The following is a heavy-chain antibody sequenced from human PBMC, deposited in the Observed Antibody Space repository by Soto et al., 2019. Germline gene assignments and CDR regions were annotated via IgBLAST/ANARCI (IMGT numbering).Heavy chain of an antibody. V-gene: IGHV5-10-1*01. CDR1: VYSFSSYW. Sequence: PGESLKISCKGAVYSFSSYWITWVRQKPGEALEWMGRISPSDSYSDYSPTFQGHVSISTDKYTSTVYLEWSSLKASDTGMYFCARRIYNGYEIFVYWGQGTRVTVSS. CDR2: ISPSDSYS. J-gene: IGHJ4*02. D-gene: IGHD5-12*01. CDR3: ARRIYNGYEIFVY.